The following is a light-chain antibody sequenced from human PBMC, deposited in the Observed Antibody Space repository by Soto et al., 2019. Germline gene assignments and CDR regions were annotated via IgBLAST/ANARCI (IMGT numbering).Light chain of an antibody. CDR2: GSS. V-gene: IGKV3-15*01. CDR3: QQYNEWLRT. CDR1: QLFSSN. J-gene: IGKJ5*01. Sequence: EIVPTQSPSTLSVSPRESVTLSCRASQLFSSNLAWYQRRPGQAPRLLIYGSSTRATGVPARFSGSASGTEFTLTISSLQSEDFGVYYCQQYNEWLRTVGQGTRLEIK.